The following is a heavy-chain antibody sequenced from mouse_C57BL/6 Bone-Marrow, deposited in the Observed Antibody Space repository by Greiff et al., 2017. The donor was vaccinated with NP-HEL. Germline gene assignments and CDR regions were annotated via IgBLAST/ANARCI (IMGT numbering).Heavy chain of an antibody. CDR2: ISSGSSTI. D-gene: IGHD1-1*01. CDR3: ARARDYGSTYYYAMDY. Sequence: EVKLMESGGGLVKPGGSLKLSCAASGFTFSDYGMHWVRQAPEKGLEWVAYISSGSSTIYYADTVKGRFTISRDNAKNTLFLQMTSLRSEDTAMYYCARARDYGSTYYYAMDYWGQGTSVTVSS. CDR1: GFTFSDYG. J-gene: IGHJ4*01. V-gene: IGHV5-17*01.